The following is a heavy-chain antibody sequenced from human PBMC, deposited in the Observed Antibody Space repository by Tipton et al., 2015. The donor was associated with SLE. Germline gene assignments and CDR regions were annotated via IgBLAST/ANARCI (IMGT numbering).Heavy chain of an antibody. J-gene: IGHJ4*02. V-gene: IGHV4-39*07. Sequence: TLSLTCTVSGVSISSRSYFWGWLRQPPGKGLEWIATIYYSGSTQYNPSLKSRVTISVDTSQNRFSLKVTSVTAADTAIYYCARLALESQYSSSGYYFDSWGQGTLVPVSS. CDR1: GVSISSRSYF. CDR3: ARLALESQYSSSGYYFDS. D-gene: IGHD6-6*01. CDR2: IYYSGST.